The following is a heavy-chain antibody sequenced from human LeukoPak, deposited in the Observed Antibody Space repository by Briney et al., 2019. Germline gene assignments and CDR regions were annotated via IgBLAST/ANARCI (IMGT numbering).Heavy chain of an antibody. D-gene: IGHD2-2*01. V-gene: IGHV4-59*01. Sequence: SETLSLTCSVSGGSMSSYYWSWIGQPPGKGLEWIGYIYSFGNTNYNPSLKSRITISIDTSKNQFSLKLSSVTAADTAVYYCARLPGRDCSSTSCRFLRAFDIWGQGTMVTVSS. CDR3: ARLPGRDCSSTSCRFLRAFDI. CDR2: IYSFGNT. CDR1: GGSMSSYY. J-gene: IGHJ3*02.